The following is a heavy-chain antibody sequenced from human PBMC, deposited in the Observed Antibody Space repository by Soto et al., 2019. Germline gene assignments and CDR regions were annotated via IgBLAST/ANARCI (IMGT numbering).Heavy chain of an antibody. CDR3: ARYAVLMVYTPKPQWFGP. Sequence: TQSHRSAVYGGSCWGFDWSWILQQPGKGLEWIGEINHSGSTNYNPSLKSRVTISVDTSKNQFSLKLSSVTAADTAVYYCARYAVLMVYTPKPQWFGPSGQLTLVTVSS. CDR2: INHSGST. D-gene: IGHD2-8*01. CDR1: GGSCWGFD. J-gene: IGHJ5*02. V-gene: IGHV4-34*01.